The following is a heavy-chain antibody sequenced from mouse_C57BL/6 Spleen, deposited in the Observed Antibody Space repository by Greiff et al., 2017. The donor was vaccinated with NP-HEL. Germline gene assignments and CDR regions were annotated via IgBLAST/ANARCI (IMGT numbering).Heavy chain of an antibody. CDR2: IRNKANGYTT. Sequence: EVHLVESGGGLVQPGGSLSLSCAASGFTFTDYYMSWVRQPPGKALEWLGFIRNKANGYTTEYSASVKGRFTISRDNSQSILYLQMNALRAEDSATYYCARYGYGSKDWYFDVWGTGTTVTVSS. J-gene: IGHJ1*03. CDR3: ARYGYGSKDWYFDV. V-gene: IGHV7-3*01. CDR1: GFTFTDYY. D-gene: IGHD1-1*01.